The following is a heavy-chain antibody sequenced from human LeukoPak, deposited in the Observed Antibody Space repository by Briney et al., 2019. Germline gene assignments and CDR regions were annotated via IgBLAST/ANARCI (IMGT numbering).Heavy chain of an antibody. CDR3: AKGVRITMVWGAFDI. CDR2: ISWNSGSI. Sequence: GGSLRLSCAASGFTFSSYEMNWVRQAPGKGLEWVSGISWNSGSIVYADSVKGRFTISRDNAKNSLYLQMNSLRAEDTALYYCAKGVRITMVWGAFDIWGQGTMVTVSS. V-gene: IGHV3-9*01. J-gene: IGHJ3*02. D-gene: IGHD3-10*01. CDR1: GFTFSSYE.